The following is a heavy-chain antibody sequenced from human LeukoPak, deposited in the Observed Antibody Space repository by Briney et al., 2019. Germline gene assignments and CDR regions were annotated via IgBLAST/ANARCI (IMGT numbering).Heavy chain of an antibody. J-gene: IGHJ4*02. D-gene: IGHD2-2*01. CDR3: LRDTGCRTTNCYSYFDY. CDR1: GFSFSRYW. CDR2: IKPDGSEK. V-gene: IGHV3-7*01. Sequence: PGGSLRLSCAASGFSFSRYWMSWVRQAPGKGLEWVANIKPDGSEKYYVDSVGGRFTLSRDNAKNSLYLQMNSLRAEDTAVYYCLRDTGCRTTNCYSYFDYWGQGTLVTVSS.